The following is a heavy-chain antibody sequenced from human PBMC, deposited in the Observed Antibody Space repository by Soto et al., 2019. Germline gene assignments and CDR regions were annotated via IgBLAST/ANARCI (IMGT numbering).Heavy chain of an antibody. CDR3: ARAVGSSWARYNWFDP. CDR1: GGSISSGDYY. Sequence: PSETLSLTCTVSGGSISSGDYYWSWIRQPPGKGLEWIGYIYYSGSTNYNPSLKSRVTISVDTSKNQFSLKLSSVTAADTAVYYCARAVGSSWARYNWFDPWGQGTLVTVSS. CDR2: IYYSGST. V-gene: IGHV4-61*08. J-gene: IGHJ5*02. D-gene: IGHD6-13*01.